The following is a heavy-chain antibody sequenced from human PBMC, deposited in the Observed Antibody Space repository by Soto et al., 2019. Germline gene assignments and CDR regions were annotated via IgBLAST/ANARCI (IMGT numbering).Heavy chain of an antibody. CDR2: IIPIFGTA. D-gene: IGHD4-17*01. J-gene: IGHJ6*02. Sequence: QVQLVQSGAEVKKPGSSVKVSCKASGDTFSSYAISWVRQAPGQGLEWMGGIIPIFGTANYAQKFQGRVTITADESTSTAYMELSSLRSEDTGVYYCARARSTTVVSAPYYYGIDVWGQGTTVTVSS. V-gene: IGHV1-69*12. CDR3: ARARSTTVVSAPYYYGIDV. CDR1: GDTFSSYA.